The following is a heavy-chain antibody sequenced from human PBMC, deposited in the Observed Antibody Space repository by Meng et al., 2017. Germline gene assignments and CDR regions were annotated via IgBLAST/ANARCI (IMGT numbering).Heavy chain of an antibody. J-gene: IGHJ6*02. CDR1: GFTFSSYS. V-gene: IGHV3-33*08. D-gene: IGHD3-10*01. Sequence: GGSLRLSCAASGFTFSSYSMNWVRQAPGKGLEWVAVIWYDGSNKYYADSVKGRFTISRDNSKNTLYLQMNSLRAEDTAVYYCARMYYYGSGKYYYYYGMDVWGQGTTVTVSS. CDR3: ARMYYYGSGKYYYYYGMDV. CDR2: IWYDGSNK.